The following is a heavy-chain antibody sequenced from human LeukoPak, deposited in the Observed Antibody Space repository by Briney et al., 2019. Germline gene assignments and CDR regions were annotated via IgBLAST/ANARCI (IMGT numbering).Heavy chain of an antibody. CDR1: GYSFTIYW. D-gene: IGHD3-22*01. CDR2: IYPGDSDT. V-gene: IGHV5-51*01. Sequence: GESLQISCQGSGYSFTIYWIGCGRLVPGKGLEWMGIIYPGDSDTRYSPSFQGQVTISADTSTSTAYLQWSSLKASDTAMYYWARLRGETYYYDSSGYYPPYYFDYWGQGTLVTVSS. CDR3: ARLRGETYYYDSSGYYPPYYFDY. J-gene: IGHJ4*02.